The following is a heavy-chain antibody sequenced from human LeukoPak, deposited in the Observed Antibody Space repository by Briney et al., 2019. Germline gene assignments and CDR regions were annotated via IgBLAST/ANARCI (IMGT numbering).Heavy chain of an antibody. V-gene: IGHV4-59*11. CDR3: ARSCRILDIVATIRARLGGNGFDI. Sequence: SETLSLTRNVSGGSMSSHFWTWIRQSPGKGLRWIGYVYYSGNTNYNPSLRSRATMSLDRSKNQFSLKLRFVTAADTAVYYCARSCRILDIVATIRARLGGNGFDIWGQGTMVTVSS. CDR2: VYYSGNT. J-gene: IGHJ3*02. D-gene: IGHD5-12*01. CDR1: GGSMSSHF.